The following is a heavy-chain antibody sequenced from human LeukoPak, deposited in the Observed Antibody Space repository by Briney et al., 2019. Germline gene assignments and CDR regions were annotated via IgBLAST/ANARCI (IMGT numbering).Heavy chain of an antibody. V-gene: IGHV3-30*04. J-gene: IGHJ4*02. CDR3: VRDSGLFDY. Sequence: PGGSLRLSCAASGFTFSTFSMHWVRQAPGKGLEWVTIISKDGSIRYYVDPVKGRFTISRDNSKNTVHLQMNNLRSEDTAVYYCVRDSGLFDYWGQGTLVTVSS. CDR2: ISKDGSIR. CDR1: GFTFSTFS.